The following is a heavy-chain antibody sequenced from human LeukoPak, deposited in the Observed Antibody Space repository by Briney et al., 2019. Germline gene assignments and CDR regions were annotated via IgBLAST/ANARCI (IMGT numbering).Heavy chain of an antibody. V-gene: IGHV1-3*01. Sequence: ASVKVSCKASGYTFTNFAINWGRQAPGQRPEWMGWINAYNGKTKYSQKFQDRVTITRDTSASTAYLELTSLTSEDTAVYYCARGPRAAADDYWGQGSLVTVSS. D-gene: IGHD6-13*01. CDR1: GYTFTNFA. CDR2: INAYNGKT. CDR3: ARGPRAAADDY. J-gene: IGHJ4*02.